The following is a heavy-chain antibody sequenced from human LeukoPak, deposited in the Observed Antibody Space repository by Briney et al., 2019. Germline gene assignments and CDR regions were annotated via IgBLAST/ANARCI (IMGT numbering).Heavy chain of an antibody. J-gene: IGHJ3*01. CDR2: MNGDGSQI. Sequence: GGSLSLSCAASGFTFSGHWMSWFRQAPAKGLEWVAHMNGDGSQIYYMDFVKGRFTISRDNAKNSLYLQMNGLRAEDTAVYYCVAWGNSGNSWGQGTMVIVSS. D-gene: IGHD1-26*01. V-gene: IGHV3-7*01. CDR3: VAWGNSGNS. CDR1: GFTFSGHW.